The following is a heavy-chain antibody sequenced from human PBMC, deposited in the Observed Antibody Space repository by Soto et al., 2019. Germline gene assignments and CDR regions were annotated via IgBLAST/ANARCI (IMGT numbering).Heavy chain of an antibody. V-gene: IGHV1-69*13. CDR1: GGTFSSYR. CDR2: IVPIYRTA. CDR3: ARDSGAKLSSS. Sequence: ASVKVSCKASGGTFSSYRFNWVRQARGQGLEWLGGIVPIYRTADYAQKFQGRVTITADESTRTVYLELSSLKSQDTALYYCARDSGAKLSSSWGQGTLVTVSS. D-gene: IGHD6-13*01. J-gene: IGHJ4*02.